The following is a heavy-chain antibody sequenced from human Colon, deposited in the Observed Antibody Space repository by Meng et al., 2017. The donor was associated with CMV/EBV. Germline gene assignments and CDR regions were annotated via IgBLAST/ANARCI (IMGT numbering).Heavy chain of an antibody. CDR2: ISASGFTI. D-gene: IGHD2/OR15-2a*01. CDR1: EFRFISYD. CDR3: ARAGLSLHNYLDY. Sequence: GESLKISCAPSEFRFISYDMTWVRQAPGKGLEWISYISASGFTIYYADSVKGRFTISRDDSKSIAYLQMNTVRLEDTAMYYCARAGLSLHNYLDYWGQGTLVTVSS. V-gene: IGHV3-48*03. J-gene: IGHJ4*02.